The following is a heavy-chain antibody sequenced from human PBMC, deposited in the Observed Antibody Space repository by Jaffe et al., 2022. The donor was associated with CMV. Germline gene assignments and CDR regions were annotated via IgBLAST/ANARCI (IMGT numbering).Heavy chain of an antibody. CDR2: IYYSGST. CDR1: GGSISSSSYY. Sequence: QLQLQESGPGLVKPSETLSLTCTVSGGSISSSSYYWGWIRQPPGKGLEWIGSIYYSGSTYYNPSLKSRVTISVDTSKNQFSLKLSSVTAADTAVYYCARHHYYDSSGYYYRNYFDYWGQGTLVTVSS. CDR3: ARHHYYDSSGYYYRNYFDY. D-gene: IGHD3-22*01. V-gene: IGHV4-39*01. J-gene: IGHJ4*02.